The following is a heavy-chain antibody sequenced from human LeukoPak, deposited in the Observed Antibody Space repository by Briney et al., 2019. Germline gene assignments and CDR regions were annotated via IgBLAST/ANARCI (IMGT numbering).Heavy chain of an antibody. V-gene: IGHV2-5*01. CDR1: GFSVRRGGVG. Sequence: SGPTLVNPTQTLTLTCTVSGFSVRRGGVGVGWVRQPPGKAPEWLAFIELNDDKRCNPTLRSRLTITTENSQNQVVLTMTNMDPGDTDIYYCAHRTSVTSVDYWGQGTLVTVSS. J-gene: IGHJ4*02. CDR2: IELNDDK. CDR3: AHRTSVTSVDY. D-gene: IGHD4-17*01.